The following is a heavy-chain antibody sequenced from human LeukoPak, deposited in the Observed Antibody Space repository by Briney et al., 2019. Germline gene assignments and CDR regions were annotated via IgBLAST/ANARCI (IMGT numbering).Heavy chain of an antibody. CDR1: GYTFTSYG. D-gene: IGHD5-12*01. CDR2: ISAYNGNT. Sequence: ASVKVSCKASGYTFTSYGISWVRQAPGQGLEWMGWISAYNGNTNYAQKLQGRVTMTTDTSTSTAYMELRSLRSDDTAVYYCARAGIVATISPECDYWGQGTLVTVSS. V-gene: IGHV1-18*01. J-gene: IGHJ4*02. CDR3: ARAGIVATISPECDY.